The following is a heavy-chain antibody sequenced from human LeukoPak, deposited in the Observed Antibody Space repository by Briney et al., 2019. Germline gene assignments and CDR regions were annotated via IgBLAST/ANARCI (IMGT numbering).Heavy chain of an antibody. Sequence: PGRSLRLSCAASGFTFSSYGMHWVRQAPGKGLEWVAVISYDGSNKYYADSVKGRFTISRDNSKNTLYLQMNSLRAEDTAVYYCAKSGYSSSWYWDWFDPWGQGTLVTVSS. CDR2: ISYDGSNK. J-gene: IGHJ5*02. V-gene: IGHV3-30*18. CDR1: GFTFSSYG. CDR3: AKSGYSSSWYWDWFDP. D-gene: IGHD6-13*01.